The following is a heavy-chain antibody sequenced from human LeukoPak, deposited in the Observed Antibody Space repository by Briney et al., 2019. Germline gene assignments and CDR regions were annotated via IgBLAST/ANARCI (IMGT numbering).Heavy chain of an antibody. J-gene: IGHJ5*02. CDR3: ARGAAAGTFDWFDP. CDR1: GYTFTSYD. V-gene: IGHV1-8*01. Sequence: ASVTVSCKASGYTFTSYDINWVRQATGQGLEWMGWMNPNSGNTGYAQKFQGRVTKTRNTSISTAYMELSSLRSEDTAVYYCARGAAAGTFDWFDPWGQGTLVTVSS. D-gene: IGHD6-13*01. CDR2: MNPNSGNT.